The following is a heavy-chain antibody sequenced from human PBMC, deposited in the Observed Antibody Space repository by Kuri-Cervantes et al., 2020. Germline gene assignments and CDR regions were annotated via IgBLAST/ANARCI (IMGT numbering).Heavy chain of an antibody. Sequence: ETLSLTCAASGFTFSSYAMSWVRQAPGKGLEWVSAISGSGGSTYYADSVKGRFTISRDNSKNTLYLQMNSLRAEDTAVYYCAKELSNRRPFDVWGQGTMVTVSS. CDR1: GFTFSSYA. V-gene: IGHV3-23*01. J-gene: IGHJ3*01. CDR2: ISGSGGST. D-gene: IGHD6-6*01. CDR3: AKELSNRRPFDV.